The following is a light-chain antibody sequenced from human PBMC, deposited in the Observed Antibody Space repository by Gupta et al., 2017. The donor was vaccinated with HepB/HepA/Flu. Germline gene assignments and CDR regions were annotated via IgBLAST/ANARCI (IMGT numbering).Light chain of an antibody. V-gene: IGKV1-5*03. CDR3: QHQNSSSST. J-gene: IGKJ1*01. Sequence: DIQMTQSPSTLSASVGDRVTITCRASQSISSWLAWYQQKPGKAPKLLIYKASRVESGVPSRFSGSGSGTEFTLTISSRQPDDFANYYCQHQNSSSSTFGQGTXVEIK. CDR1: QSISSW. CDR2: KAS.